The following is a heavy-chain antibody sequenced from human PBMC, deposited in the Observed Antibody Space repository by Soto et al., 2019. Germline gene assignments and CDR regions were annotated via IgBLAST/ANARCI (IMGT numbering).Heavy chain of an antibody. CDR3: EWCSGGYESDSFDN. CDR2: LNISGNTI. CDR1: GFTLGDYE. D-gene: IGHD3-3*01. Sequence: GGSLRLSCAASGFTLGDYEMSWIRQAPGKGLELVSFLNISGNTIYYAHSVNSRFRISRDNAKNTEFLQMKSLRVEDTVAYFFEWCSGGYESDSFDNWGQGTVVTVSS. J-gene: IGHJ3*02. V-gene: IGHV3-11*01.